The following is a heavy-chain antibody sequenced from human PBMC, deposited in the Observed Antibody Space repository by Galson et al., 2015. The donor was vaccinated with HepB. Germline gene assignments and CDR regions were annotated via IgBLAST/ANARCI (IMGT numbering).Heavy chain of an antibody. CDR3: ARGGGIYNWGSPADAFDI. D-gene: IGHD1-1*01. CDR1: GGSISSYY. V-gene: IGHV4-59*01. Sequence: TLSLTCTVSGGSISSYYWSWIRQPPGKGLEWIGYIYYSGSTNYNPSLKSRVTISVDTSKNQFSLKLSSVTAADTAVYYCARGGGIYNWGSPADAFDIWGQGTMVTVSS. CDR2: IYYSGST. J-gene: IGHJ3*02.